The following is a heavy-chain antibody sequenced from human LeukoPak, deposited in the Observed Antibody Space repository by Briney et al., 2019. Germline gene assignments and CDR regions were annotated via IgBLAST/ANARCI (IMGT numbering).Heavy chain of an antibody. CDR3: ARHYEGSTLLFNWFDP. D-gene: IGHD3-16*01. CDR1: GGSISSSSYY. Sequence: SETLSLTCTVSGGSISSSSYYWGWIRQPPGKGLEWIGSIYYSGSTYYNPSLKSRVTISVDTSKNQFSLKLSSVPAADTAVYYCARHYEGSTLLFNWFDPWGQGTLVTVSS. V-gene: IGHV4-39*01. CDR2: IYYSGST. J-gene: IGHJ5*02.